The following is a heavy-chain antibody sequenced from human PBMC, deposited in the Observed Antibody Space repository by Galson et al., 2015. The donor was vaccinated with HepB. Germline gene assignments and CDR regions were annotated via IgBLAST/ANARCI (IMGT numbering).Heavy chain of an antibody. Sequence: SLRLSCAASGFTFSDYYMSWIRQAPGKGLEWVSYISSSGSTIYYADSVKGRFTISRDNAKNSLYLQMNSLRAEDTAVYYCAREIAYGVGITGNMDVWGQGTTVTVSS. V-gene: IGHV3-11*01. CDR1: GFTFSDYY. CDR2: ISSSGSTI. J-gene: IGHJ6*02. CDR3: AREIAYGVGITGNMDV. D-gene: IGHD3-16*01.